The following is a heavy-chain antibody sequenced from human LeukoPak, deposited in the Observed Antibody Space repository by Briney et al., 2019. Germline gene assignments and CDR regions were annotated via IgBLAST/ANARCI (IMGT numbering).Heavy chain of an antibody. CDR2: IYYSGST. D-gene: IGHD3-3*01. Sequence: SETLSLTCTVSGGSISSSSYYWGWIRQPPGKGLEWIGSIYYSGSTYYNPSLKSRVTISVDTSKNQFSLKLSSVTAADTAVYFCARMDFWSGYFLLWGQGTMVTVSS. V-gene: IGHV4-39*01. J-gene: IGHJ3*01. CDR1: GGSISSSSYY. CDR3: ARMDFWSGYFLL.